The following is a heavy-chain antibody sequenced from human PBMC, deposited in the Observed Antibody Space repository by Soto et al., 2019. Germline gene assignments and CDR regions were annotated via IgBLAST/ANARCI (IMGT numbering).Heavy chain of an antibody. J-gene: IGHJ5*02. D-gene: IGHD1-1*01. V-gene: IGHV3-21*01. CDR2: ISSSSSYV. CDR3: ARELERRGGWFDP. Sequence: EVQLVESGGGLVKPGGSPRLSCAASGFTFSSYSMNWVRQAPGKGLEWVSSISSSSSYVYYADSVKGRFTISRDNATNSLYLQMNSLRAEDTAVYYCARELERRGGWFDPWGQGTLVTVSS. CDR1: GFTFSSYS.